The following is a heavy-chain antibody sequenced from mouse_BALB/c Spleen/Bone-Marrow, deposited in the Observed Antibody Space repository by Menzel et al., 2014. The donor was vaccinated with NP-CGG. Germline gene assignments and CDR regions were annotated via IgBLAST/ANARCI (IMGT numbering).Heavy chain of an antibody. CDR2: INPSNGGT. J-gene: IGHJ1*01. CDR1: GYSFTNYY. V-gene: IGHV1S81*02. Sequence: VQLQQSGAELVKPGASVKLSCKASGYSFTNYYMYWVKRRPGQVLEWIGEINPSNGGTNFNEKFKNKATLTVDKSSSTAYMQLSSLTSEDSAVYYCTRSNYGYWYFDVWGAGTTVTVSS. CDR3: TRSNYGYWYFDV. D-gene: IGHD1-1*01.